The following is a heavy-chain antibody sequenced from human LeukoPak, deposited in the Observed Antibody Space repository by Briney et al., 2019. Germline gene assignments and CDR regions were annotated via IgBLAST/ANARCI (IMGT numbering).Heavy chain of an antibody. D-gene: IGHD5-18*01. J-gene: IGHJ4*02. CDR2: IETDGSST. Sequence: GGSLRLSCAASGFTFSRYWMHWVRQGPGKGLVWLSRIETDGSSTVYADSVKGRFTISRDNAKNTVYLQMDSLRAEDTAVYYCVSGGHSYSVGYWGQGTLVTVSS. CDR1: GFTFSRYW. V-gene: IGHV3-74*01. CDR3: VSGGHSYSVGY.